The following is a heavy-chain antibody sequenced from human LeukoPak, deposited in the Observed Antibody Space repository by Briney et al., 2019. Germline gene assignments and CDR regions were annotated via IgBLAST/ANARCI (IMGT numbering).Heavy chain of an antibody. V-gene: IGHV3-7*01. CDR2: INQDGNKK. J-gene: IGHJ5*02. Sequence: PGGSLRLSCAASRFTFSTYWMTWVRQAPGKGLEWVANINQDGNKKYYVDSVKGRFTVSRDNAKNSLYLHMNSLRAEDTAVYYCARDPVDAPWGQGTLVTVSS. CDR3: ARDPVDAP. CDR1: RFTFSTYW.